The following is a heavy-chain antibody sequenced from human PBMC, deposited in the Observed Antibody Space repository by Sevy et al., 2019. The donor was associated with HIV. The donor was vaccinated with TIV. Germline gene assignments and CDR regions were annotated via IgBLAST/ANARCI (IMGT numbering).Heavy chain of an antibody. J-gene: IGHJ5*02. Sequence: SETLSLTCTVSGGSISAYYWSWLRQPPGKGLEYIGDIYYTGSTYYNPSLKSRVTISVDTSKNQFSLNLRSVTAVDTAVFYCARAPPVRSGDDSLNWLDPWGQGILVTVSS. V-gene: IGHV4-59*12. D-gene: IGHD5-12*01. CDR3: ARAPPVRSGDDSLNWLDP. CDR1: GGSISAYY. CDR2: IYYTGST.